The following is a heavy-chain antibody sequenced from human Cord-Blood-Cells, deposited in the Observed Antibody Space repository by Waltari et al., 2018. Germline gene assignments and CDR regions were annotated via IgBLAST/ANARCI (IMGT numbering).Heavy chain of an antibody. CDR1: GYSFTSSW. V-gene: IGHV5-51*01. Sequence: EVQLVQSGAEVKKPGESLKISCKGSGYSFTSSWIDWVGQMTGKGLEWMEIIYPGNSDTRDSPSFQGQVTISAAKSISTAYLQWSSLKASDTAMYYCAGVGYCSSTSCYHDAFDIWGQGTMVTVSS. CDR3: AGVGYCSSTSCYHDAFDI. D-gene: IGHD2-2*01. CDR2: IYPGNSDT. J-gene: IGHJ3*02.